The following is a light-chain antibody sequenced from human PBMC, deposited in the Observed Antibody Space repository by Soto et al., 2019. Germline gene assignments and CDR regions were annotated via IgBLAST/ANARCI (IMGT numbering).Light chain of an antibody. CDR1: QSISTW. CDR3: QQYSSYRT. V-gene: IGKV1-5*03. J-gene: IGKJ1*01. CDR2: KAS. Sequence: DIQMTQSPSTLSASVGDRVTITCRASQSISTWLAWYQQKPGKAPTLLIYKASSLESGVPSRFSGSGSGTEFTLTISSLQPDDFATYYCQQYSSYRTFGQGTKVEIK.